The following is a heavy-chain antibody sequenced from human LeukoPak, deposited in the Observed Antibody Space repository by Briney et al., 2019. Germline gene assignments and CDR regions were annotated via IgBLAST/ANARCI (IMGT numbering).Heavy chain of an antibody. J-gene: IGHJ6*02. D-gene: IGHD3-9*01. CDR1: GGSISSYY. CDR3: AREMKGNNDFLTGHYHSYHHGMDV. Sequence: SETLSLTCTVSGGSISSYYWSWIRQPAGKGLEWIGRIYASGTTKYNPSLRGRVDMSVDTSKSQFSLKLRSVTAADTAVFFCAREMKGNNDFLTGHYHSYHHGMDVWGQGTAVIVSS. CDR2: IYASGTT. V-gene: IGHV4-4*07.